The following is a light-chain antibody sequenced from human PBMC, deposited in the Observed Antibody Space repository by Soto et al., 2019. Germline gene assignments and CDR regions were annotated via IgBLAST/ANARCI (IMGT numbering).Light chain of an antibody. CDR2: KAS. CDR1: QSISSW. CDR3: LQNNSYPVT. J-gene: IGKJ1*01. Sequence: DIQMTQSPSTLSASVGDRVTITCRASQSISSWLAWYQQKPGKAPKLLIYKASSLESGVPSRFSGSGSGTEFTLTISSLQPEDFATYYCLQNNSYPVTFGQGTKVEIK. V-gene: IGKV1-5*03.